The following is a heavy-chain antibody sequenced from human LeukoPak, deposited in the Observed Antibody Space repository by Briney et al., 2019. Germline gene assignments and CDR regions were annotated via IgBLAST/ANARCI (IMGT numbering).Heavy chain of an antibody. J-gene: IGHJ5*02. Sequence: SETLSLTCTGSGGSFSSYYWSWIRQPPGEGLEWIGHISYTGNTKYNPSLKSRVTISLHTSKNQFSLKLTSVTAADTAVYYCARWEYASSWFDPWGQGTLVTVSS. D-gene: IGHD1-26*01. CDR3: ARWEYASSWFDP. V-gene: IGHV4-59*08. CDR2: ISYTGNT. CDR1: GGSFSSYY.